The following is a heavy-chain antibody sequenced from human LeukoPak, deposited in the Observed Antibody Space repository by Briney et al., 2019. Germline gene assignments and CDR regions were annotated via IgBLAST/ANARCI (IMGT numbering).Heavy chain of an antibody. Sequence: GRSLRLSCAASGFTFSDYGIHWVRQAPGKGLEWVAVIWYDGTNKYYGDSVKGRFTISRDNSKNTLYLQMNSLRAEDTAVYYCARDRRYSGYDEGYFDYWGQGTLVTVSS. V-gene: IGHV3-33*01. CDR1: GFTFSDYG. CDR2: IWYDGTNK. J-gene: IGHJ4*02. D-gene: IGHD5-12*01. CDR3: ARDRRYSGYDEGYFDY.